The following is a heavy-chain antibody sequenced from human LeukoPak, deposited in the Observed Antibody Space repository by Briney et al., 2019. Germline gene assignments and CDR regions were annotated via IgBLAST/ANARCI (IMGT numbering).Heavy chain of an antibody. CDR2: ISISGSPI. CDR3: ARVEGLRGRAFDI. J-gene: IGHJ3*02. V-gene: IGHV3-48*03. Sequence: PGGSLRLSCAASGFTFSNYEMNWVRQAPGKGLEWVSHISISGSPIYYRDSVKGQFTISRDNAKNSLYLQMNSLRPEDTAVYYCARVEGLRGRAFDIWGQGTMVTVSS. CDR1: GFTFSNYE. D-gene: IGHD4-17*01.